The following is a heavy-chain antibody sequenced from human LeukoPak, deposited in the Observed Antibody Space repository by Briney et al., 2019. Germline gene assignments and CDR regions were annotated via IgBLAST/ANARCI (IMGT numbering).Heavy chain of an antibody. Sequence: PSETLSLTCAVSGYSISSGYYWGWIRQPPGKGLEWIGSIYHSGSTYHNPSLKSRVTISVDTSKNQFSLKLSSVTAADTAVYYCAGARVGATSGLDYWGQGTLVTVSS. J-gene: IGHJ4*02. CDR2: IYHSGST. D-gene: IGHD1-26*01. V-gene: IGHV4-38-2*01. CDR3: AGARVGATSGLDY. CDR1: GYSISSGYY.